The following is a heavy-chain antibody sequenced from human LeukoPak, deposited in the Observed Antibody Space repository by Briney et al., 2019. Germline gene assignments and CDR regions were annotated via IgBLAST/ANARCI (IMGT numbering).Heavy chain of an antibody. CDR2: IIPIFGTA. J-gene: IGHJ3*02. D-gene: IGHD2-2*01. V-gene: IGHV1-69*06. Sequence: GASVKVSCKASGGTFSSYAISWVRQAPGQGLEWMGGIIPIFGTANYAQKFQGRVTITADKSTSTAYMELSSLRSEDTAVYYCARGGDCSSTSCYPNDAFDIWGQGTMVTVSS. CDR3: ARGGDCSSTSCYPNDAFDI. CDR1: GGTFSSYA.